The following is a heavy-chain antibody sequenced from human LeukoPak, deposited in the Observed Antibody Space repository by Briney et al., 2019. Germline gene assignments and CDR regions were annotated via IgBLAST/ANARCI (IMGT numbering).Heavy chain of an antibody. CDR1: GDSVSSNSAG. V-gene: IGHV6-1*01. CDR2: TYYRSKWYN. CDR3: ARVRDSVSRAEYYFDY. Sequence: SQTLSLTCVISGDSVSSNSAGWNWIRQSPSRGLEWLGRTYYRSKWYNDYAVSVKSRITINPDTSKNQFSLQLNSVTPEDTAVYYCARVRDSVSRAEYYFDYWGQGTLVTVSS. J-gene: IGHJ4*02. D-gene: IGHD3-3*02.